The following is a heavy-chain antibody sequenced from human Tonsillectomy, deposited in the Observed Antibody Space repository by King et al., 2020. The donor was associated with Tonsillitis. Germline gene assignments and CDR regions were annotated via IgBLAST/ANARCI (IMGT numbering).Heavy chain of an antibody. Sequence: VQLVQSGGGLVQPGGSLRLSCAASGFTFSSYWMTWVRQAPGKGLEWVANIKQDGSEKYYVDSVKGRFTISRDNAKNSLYVQMNSLRAEDTAVYFFARGGWYYYDSSGIQEDFWGQGTLVTVSS. V-gene: IGHV3-7*03. CDR1: GFTFSSYW. CDR2: IKQDGSEK. CDR3: ARGGWYYYDSSGIQEDF. D-gene: IGHD3-22*01. J-gene: IGHJ4*02.